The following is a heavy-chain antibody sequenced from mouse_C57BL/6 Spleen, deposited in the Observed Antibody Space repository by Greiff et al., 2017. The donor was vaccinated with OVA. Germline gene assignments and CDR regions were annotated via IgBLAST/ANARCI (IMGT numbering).Heavy chain of an antibody. CDR3: ARDNYGSSKYFDV. V-gene: IGHV5-4*01. Sequence: EVKLQESGGGLVKPGGSLKLSCAASGFTFSSYAMSWVRQTPEKRLEWVATISDGGSYTYYPDNVKGRFTISRDNAKNNLYLQMSHLKSEDTAMYYCARDNYGSSKYFDVWGTGTTVTVSS. D-gene: IGHD1-1*01. CDR1: GFTFSSYA. CDR2: ISDGGSYT. J-gene: IGHJ1*03.